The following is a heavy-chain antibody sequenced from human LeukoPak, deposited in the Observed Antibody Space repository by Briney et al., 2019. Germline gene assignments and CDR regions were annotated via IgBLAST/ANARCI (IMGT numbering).Heavy chain of an antibody. D-gene: IGHD4-17*01. CDR2: IRYDGNNK. Sequence: GGSLRLSCAASGFTFSSSDMHWVRQAPGKGLEWVAFIRYDGNNKYYADSVKGRLTITRDNSKNTLYLQMNSLRVEDVAVYYCAKATSVTTLFDYWGQGTLVTVSS. CDR1: GFTFSSSD. CDR3: AKATSVTTLFDY. V-gene: IGHV3-30*02. J-gene: IGHJ4*02.